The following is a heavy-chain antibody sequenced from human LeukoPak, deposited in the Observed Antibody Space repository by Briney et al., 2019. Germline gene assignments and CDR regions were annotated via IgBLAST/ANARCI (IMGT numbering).Heavy chain of an antibody. CDR2: IKQDGSEK. CDR1: GFTFSSYW. D-gene: IGHD3-10*01. Sequence: GGSLRLSCAASGFTFSSYWMSWVRQAPGKGLEWVANIKQDGSEKYYVDSVKGRFTIFRDNAKNSLYLQMNSLRAEDTAVYYCARRLYYYGSGSLFDPWGQGTLVTVSS. V-gene: IGHV3-7*03. CDR3: ARRLYYYGSGSLFDP. J-gene: IGHJ5*02.